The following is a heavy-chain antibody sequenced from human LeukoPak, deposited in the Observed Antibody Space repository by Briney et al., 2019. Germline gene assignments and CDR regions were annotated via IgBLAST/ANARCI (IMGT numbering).Heavy chain of an antibody. CDR3: ASLSHCSTSSCFDY. CDR2: AFYTGST. J-gene: IGHJ4*02. Sequence: PSETLPLTCTVSGPSISHYYWSWIRQPPGRGLEWIGCAFYTGSTNYNPSLKSRVTISIDTSRSQFSLRLTSVTAADTAIYYCASLSHCSTSSCFDYWGRGTLVTVSS. CDR1: GPSISHYY. D-gene: IGHD2-2*01. V-gene: IGHV4-59*01.